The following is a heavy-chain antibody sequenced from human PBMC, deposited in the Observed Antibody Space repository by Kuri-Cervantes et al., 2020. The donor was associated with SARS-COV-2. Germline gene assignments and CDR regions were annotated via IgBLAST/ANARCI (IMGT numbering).Heavy chain of an antibody. CDR2: ISGSGDNT. CDR3: ARDQYDFWSGYLRGIGDV. D-gene: IGHD3-3*01. CDR1: GFTFSSYA. J-gene: IGHJ6*02. Sequence: GESLKISCAASGFTFSSYAMSWVRQAPGKGLEWVSAISGSGDNTYYADSVKGRFTISRDNSKNTLYLQMNSLRAEDTAVYYCARDQYDFWSGYLRGIGDVWGQGTTVTVSS. V-gene: IGHV3-23*01.